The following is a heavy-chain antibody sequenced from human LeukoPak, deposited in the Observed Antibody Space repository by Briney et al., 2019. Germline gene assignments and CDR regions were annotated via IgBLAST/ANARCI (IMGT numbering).Heavy chain of an antibody. Sequence: SETLSLTCTVSGGSFSSYYWSWIRQPAGKGLEWIGRIYTSGSTNYNSSLKSRVTMSVDTSKNQVSLKLSSVTAADTAVYYCATGDGYNSFDYWGQVTLVTVSS. CDR3: ATGDGYNSFDY. CDR2: IYTSGST. V-gene: IGHV4-4*07. CDR1: GGSFSSYY. D-gene: IGHD5-24*01. J-gene: IGHJ4*02.